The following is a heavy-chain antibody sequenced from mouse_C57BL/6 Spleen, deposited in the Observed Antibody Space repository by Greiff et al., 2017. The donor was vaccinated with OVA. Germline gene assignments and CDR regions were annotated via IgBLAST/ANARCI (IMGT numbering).Heavy chain of an antibody. D-gene: IGHD4-1*01. Sequence: EVQLQQSGAELVKPGASVKLSCTASGSNINDYYMHWVKQRTEQGLEWIGRIDPEDGETKYAQKFQGKATITADTSSNTAYLQLSSLPSEDTAVYYCASGRDYAMDYWGQGTSVTVSS. CDR2: IDPEDGET. CDR3: ASGRDYAMDY. V-gene: IGHV14-2*01. CDR1: GSNINDYY. J-gene: IGHJ4*01.